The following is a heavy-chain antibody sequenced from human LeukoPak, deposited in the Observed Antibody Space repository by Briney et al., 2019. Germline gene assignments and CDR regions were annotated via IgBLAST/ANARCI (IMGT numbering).Heavy chain of an antibody. Sequence: GASVKVSCKASGGTFSSYAISWVRQAPGQGLEWMGRIIPILGIANYAQKFQGRVTITADKSTSTAYMELRSLRSDDTAVYYCARVMAYCTTTSCHDYWGQGTLVTVSS. V-gene: IGHV1-69*04. CDR1: GGTFSSYA. CDR2: IIPILGIA. CDR3: ARVMAYCTTTSCHDY. D-gene: IGHD2-2*01. J-gene: IGHJ4*02.